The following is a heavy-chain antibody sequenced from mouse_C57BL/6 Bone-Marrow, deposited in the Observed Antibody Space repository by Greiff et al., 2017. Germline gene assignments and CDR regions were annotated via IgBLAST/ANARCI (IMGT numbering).Heavy chain of an antibody. J-gene: IGHJ4*01. V-gene: IGHV1-82*01. CDR1: GYAFSSSW. Sequence: VQLQQSGPELVKPGASVKISCKASGYAFSSSWMNWVKQRPGKGLEWIGRIYPGDGDTNYNGKFKGKDTLTADKSSSTAYMQLSSLTSEVSAVYFCARWDYWGQGTSVTVSS. CDR3: ARWDY. CDR2: IYPGDGDT.